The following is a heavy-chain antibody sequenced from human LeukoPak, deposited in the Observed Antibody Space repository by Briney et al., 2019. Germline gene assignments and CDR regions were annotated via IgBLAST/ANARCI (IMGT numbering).Heavy chain of an antibody. CDR2: IYHSGST. CDR1: GGSISSSNW. D-gene: IGHD3-10*01. V-gene: IGHV4-4*02. Sequence: SETLSLTCAVSGGSISSSNWWSWVRQPPGKGLEWIGEIYHSGSTNYNPSLKSRVTISVDTSKNQFSLKLSSVTAADTAVYYCARGSRFAAFPAWGQGTLVTVSS. CDR3: ARGSRFAAFPA. J-gene: IGHJ5*02.